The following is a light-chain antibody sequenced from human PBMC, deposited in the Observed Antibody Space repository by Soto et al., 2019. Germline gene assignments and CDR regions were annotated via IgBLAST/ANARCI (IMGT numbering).Light chain of an antibody. CDR2: DAS. CDR3: QQRSNWPPAIT. V-gene: IGKV3-11*01. J-gene: IGKJ4*01. Sequence: EIVLTQSPATLSLSPGERATLSCRASQSVSSYLAWYQQKPGQAPRLLIYDASNRATGIPARFSGSGSGTDFTLTISSLEPEDFAVYDCQQRSNWPPAITFGGGTKVDIK. CDR1: QSVSSY.